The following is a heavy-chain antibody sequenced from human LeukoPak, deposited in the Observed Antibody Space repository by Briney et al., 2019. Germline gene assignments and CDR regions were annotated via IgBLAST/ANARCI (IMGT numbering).Heavy chain of an antibody. CDR1: GYTFTSYG. J-gene: IGHJ5*02. CDR2: ISAYNGNT. V-gene: IGHV1-18*01. D-gene: IGHD3-22*01. CDR3: ARDQYYDSKGWFDP. Sequence: GASVKVSCKASGYTFTSYGMSWVRQAPGQGLEWMGWISAYNGNTNYAQKFQGRVTMTTDTSTSTAYMELRSLRSDDTAVYYCARDQYYDSKGWFDPWGQGTLVTVSS.